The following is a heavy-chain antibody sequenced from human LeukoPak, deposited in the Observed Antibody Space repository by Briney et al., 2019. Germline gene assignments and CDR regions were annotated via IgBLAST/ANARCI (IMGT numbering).Heavy chain of an antibody. CDR3: ARADLDSSWLQNFDY. Sequence: GGSLRLSCAASGFTFTSYEMNWVRQAPGKGLEGVSYISSSGSTIYYADSVKGRFTISRDNAKNSLYLQMNSLRAEDKAIYYCARADLDSSWLQNFDYWGQGTLVTVSS. V-gene: IGHV3-48*03. CDR2: ISSSGSTI. CDR1: GFTFTSYE. D-gene: IGHD6-13*01. J-gene: IGHJ4*02.